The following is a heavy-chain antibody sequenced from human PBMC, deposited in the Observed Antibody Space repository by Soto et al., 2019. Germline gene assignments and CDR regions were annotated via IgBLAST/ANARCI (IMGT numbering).Heavy chain of an antibody. CDR3: AREIRGVTIFGVVPYNWFDP. J-gene: IGHJ5*02. V-gene: IGHV4-31*03. Sequence: QVQLQESGPGLVKPSQTLSLTCTVSGGSISSGGYYWSWIRQHPGKGLEWIGYIYYSGSTYYNPSLKSRVTISVDTSKNQCSLKLSSVTAADTAVYYCAREIRGVTIFGVVPYNWFDPWGQGTLVTVSS. D-gene: IGHD3-3*01. CDR1: GGSISSGGYY. CDR2: IYYSGST.